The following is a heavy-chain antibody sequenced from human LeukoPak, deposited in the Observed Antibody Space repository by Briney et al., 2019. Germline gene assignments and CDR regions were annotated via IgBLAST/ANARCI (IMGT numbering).Heavy chain of an antibody. D-gene: IGHD6-13*01. CDR1: GGSISSRSYY. J-gene: IGHJ4*02. Sequence: PSETLSLTCTVSGGSISSRSYYWGWIRQPPGKGLEWIGRIYYSGSTYYNPFLKSRVTISVDTSKNQFSLKLSSVTAADTAVYYCARQPSSSYQPLDYWGQGTLVTVSS. V-gene: IGHV4-39*01. CDR2: IYYSGST. CDR3: ARQPSSSYQPLDY.